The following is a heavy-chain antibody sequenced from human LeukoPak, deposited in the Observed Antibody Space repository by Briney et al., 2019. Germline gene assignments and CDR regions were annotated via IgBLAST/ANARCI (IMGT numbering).Heavy chain of an antibody. D-gene: IGHD2-15*01. V-gene: IGHV1-18*01. J-gene: IGHJ5*02. CDR1: GYMFTSYA. CDR3: ARVAVDLDCSGDTCSSVFKSFDA. CDR2: IRAYNGNT. Sequence: ASVKVSCKASGYMFTSYAISWVRRAPGQGLEWMGWIRAYNGNTKYAQKFQARATMTTDTSTSTAYMELRSLRSDDTAVYYCARVAVDLDCSGDTCSSVFKSFDAWGQGTLVTVSS.